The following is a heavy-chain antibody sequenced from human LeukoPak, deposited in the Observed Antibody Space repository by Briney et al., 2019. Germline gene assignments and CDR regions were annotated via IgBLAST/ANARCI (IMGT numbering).Heavy chain of an antibody. Sequence: SETLSLTCTVSGGSISSGGYYWSWIRQHPGKGLEWIGYIYYSGSTYYNPSLKSRVTISVDTSKNRFSLKLSSVTAADTAVYYCARESSSSWYGPHNWFDPWGQGTLVTVSS. V-gene: IGHV4-31*03. CDR1: GGSISSGGYY. D-gene: IGHD6-13*01. CDR3: ARESSSSWYGPHNWFDP. J-gene: IGHJ5*02. CDR2: IYYSGST.